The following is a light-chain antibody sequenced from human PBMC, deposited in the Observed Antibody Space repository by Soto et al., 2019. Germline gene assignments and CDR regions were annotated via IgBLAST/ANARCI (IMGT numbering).Light chain of an antibody. CDR3: NSYAGSGTVV. CDR1: SSDVGGYNY. V-gene: IGLV2-8*01. Sequence: QSVLTQPPSASGSPGQSVTISCTGTSSDVGGYNYVSWYQQHPGKVPKLMIYEVSKRPSGVPDRFSGSKSGNTASLTVSGLQAEDEADYYCNSYAGSGTVVFGGGTKLTVL. CDR2: EVS. J-gene: IGLJ2*01.